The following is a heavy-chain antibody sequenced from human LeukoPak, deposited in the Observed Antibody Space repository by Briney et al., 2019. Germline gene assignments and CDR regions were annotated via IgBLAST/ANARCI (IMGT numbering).Heavy chain of an antibody. CDR2: ISGSGGST. CDR1: GFTFSNYA. J-gene: IGHJ3*02. V-gene: IGHV3-23*01. Sequence: GSLRLSCAASGFTFSNYAMSWVRQAPGKGLEWVSAISGSGGSTYYADSVKGRFTISRDNSKNTLYLQMNSLRAEDTAVYYCAKDVRNSYGQDAFDIWGQGTMVTVSA. D-gene: IGHD5-18*01. CDR3: AKDVRNSYGQDAFDI.